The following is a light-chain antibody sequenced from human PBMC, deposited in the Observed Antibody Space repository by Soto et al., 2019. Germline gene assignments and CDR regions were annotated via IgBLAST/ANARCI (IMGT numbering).Light chain of an antibody. J-gene: IGLJ1*01. CDR3: NSYTSSATYV. V-gene: IGLV2-14*01. CDR2: EVS. Sequence: QSVLTQPASVSGSPGQSITISCTGTSSDVGGYNYVSWYQHHPGKAPKRMIYEVSNRPSEVSSRFSGSKSGNTASLAISGLQAEDEADYYCNSYTSSATYVFGTGTKVTVL. CDR1: SSDVGGYNY.